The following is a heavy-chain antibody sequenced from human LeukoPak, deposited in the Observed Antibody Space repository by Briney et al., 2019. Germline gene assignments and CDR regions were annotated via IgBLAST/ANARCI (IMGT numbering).Heavy chain of an antibody. CDR3: AREWGVPAALTANYYYYYMDV. CDR1: GYTFTSYD. D-gene: IGHD2-2*01. V-gene: IGHV1-8*01. CDR2: MNPNSGNT. J-gene: IGHJ6*03. Sequence: GASVKVSCKASGYTFTSYDINWVRQATGQGLEWMGWMNPNSGNTGYAQKFQGRVTMTRNTSISTAYMELSSLRSEDTAVYYCAREWGVPAALTANYYYYYMDVWGKGTTVTVSS.